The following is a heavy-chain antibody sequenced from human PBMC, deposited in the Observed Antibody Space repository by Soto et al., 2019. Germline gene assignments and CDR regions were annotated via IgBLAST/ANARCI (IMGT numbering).Heavy chain of an antibody. CDR2: IYSGGST. V-gene: IGHV3-66*01. CDR1: GFTVSSNY. J-gene: IGHJ6*03. Sequence: GGSLRLSCAASGFTVSSNYMSWVRQAPGKGLEWVSVIYSGGSTYYADSVKGRFTISRAKSKNKLYLHMNSLRAEDTDVYYCASGERYYGSGSYPPGYYYYMDVWGKGTTVTVSS. CDR3: ASGERYYGSGSYPPGYYYYMDV. D-gene: IGHD3-10*01.